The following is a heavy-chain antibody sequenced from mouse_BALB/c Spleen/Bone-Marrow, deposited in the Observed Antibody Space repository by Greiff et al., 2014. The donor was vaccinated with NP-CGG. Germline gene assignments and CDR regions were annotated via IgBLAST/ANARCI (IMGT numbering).Heavy chain of an antibody. D-gene: IGHD1-1*01. CDR3: ARGYGSSSYDTDY. CDR1: GYTFTNYW. V-gene: IGHV1-63*02. CDR2: IYPGGGYT. J-gene: IGHJ4*01. Sequence: VQLVESGAELVRPGTSVKMSCKAAGYTFTNYWICWVKQRPGHGLEWIGDIYPGGGYTNYNEKFKGKATLTADTSSSTAYMQLSSLTTEDSAIYYCARGYGSSSYDTDYWGQGTSVTVSS.